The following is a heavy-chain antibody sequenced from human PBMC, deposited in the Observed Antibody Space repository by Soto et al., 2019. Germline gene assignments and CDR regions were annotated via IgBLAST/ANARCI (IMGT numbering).Heavy chain of an antibody. CDR1: GYTFTSYY. D-gene: IGHD6-13*01. CDR3: ARDWYKGAAAGLFDP. CDR2: INPNSGGT. V-gene: IGHV1-2*04. Sequence: ASVKVSCKASGYTFTSYYMHWVRQAPGQGLEWMGWINPNSGGTNYAQKFQGWVTMTRDTSISTAYMELSRLRSDDTAVYYCARDWYKGAAAGLFDPWGQGTLVTVCS. J-gene: IGHJ5*02.